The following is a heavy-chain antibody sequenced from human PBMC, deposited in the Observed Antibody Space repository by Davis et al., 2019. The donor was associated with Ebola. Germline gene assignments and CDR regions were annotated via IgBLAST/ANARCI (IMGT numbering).Heavy chain of an antibody. CDR2: TYYRSKWYN. Sequence: SQTLSLTCAISGDSVSSNSAAWNWIRQSPSRGLEWLGRTYYRSKWYNDYAVSVKSRITINPDTSKNQFSLQLNSVTPEDTAVYYCARGGVLWFGELLSYYYGMDVWGQGTTVTVSS. V-gene: IGHV6-1*01. J-gene: IGHJ6*02. CDR3: ARGGVLWFGELLSYYYGMDV. CDR1: GDSVSSNSAA. D-gene: IGHD3-10*01.